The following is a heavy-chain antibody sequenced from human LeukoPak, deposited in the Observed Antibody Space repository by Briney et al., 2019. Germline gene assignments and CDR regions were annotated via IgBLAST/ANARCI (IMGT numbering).Heavy chain of an antibody. J-gene: IGHJ4*02. D-gene: IGHD6-19*01. CDR2: IDATSGTI. V-gene: IGHV3-48*03. CDR3: ARDATVGVPGTLYFDH. CDR1: GFGFSTYE. Sequence: PGGSLRLSCAASGFGFSTYEMNWVRQAPGKGLEWVSYIDATSGTIHYGDSVKGRFTISRDNAKNSLYLQMNSLRVEDTAVYYCARDATVGVPGTLYFDHWGQGILVTVSS.